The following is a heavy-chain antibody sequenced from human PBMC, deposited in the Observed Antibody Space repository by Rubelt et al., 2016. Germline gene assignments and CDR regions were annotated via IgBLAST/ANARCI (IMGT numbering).Heavy chain of an antibody. CDR2: INHSGST. D-gene: IGHD3-22*01. CDR1: GGSFSGYY. Sequence: QVQLQQWGAGLLKPSETLSLTCAVYGGSFSGYYWSWIRQPPGKGLEWIGEINHSGSTNYNPSLKSRVPISVDKSKNQCSLKLSSVTAADTAVYYCARSHYKDSSAYFPWGQGTLVTVSS. J-gene: IGHJ5*02. V-gene: IGHV4-34*01. CDR3: ARSHYKDSSAYFP.